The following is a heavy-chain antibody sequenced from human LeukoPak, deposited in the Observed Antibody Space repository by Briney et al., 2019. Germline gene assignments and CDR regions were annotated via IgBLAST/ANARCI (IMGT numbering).Heavy chain of an antibody. J-gene: IGHJ4*02. D-gene: IGHD4-23*01. CDR2: IASDGSST. V-gene: IGHV3-74*01. CDR3: ARGRPHGNDY. CDR1: GFTFSSYW. Sequence: GGSLRLSCAASGFTFSSYWMNWVRQAPGKGLVWVSRIASDGSSTTYADSVKGRFSISRDNAKNTLYLQMNSLRVEDTAVYYCARGRPHGNDYWGQETLVTVSS.